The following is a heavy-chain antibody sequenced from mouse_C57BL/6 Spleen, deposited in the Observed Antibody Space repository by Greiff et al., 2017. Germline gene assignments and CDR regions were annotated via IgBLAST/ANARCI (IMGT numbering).Heavy chain of an antibody. Sequence: EVQLVESGGDLVKPGGSLTLSCAASGFTFSGYGMSWVRQTPDKRLEWVATISSGGSYTYYPDSVKGRFTISRDNAKNTLYLQMSSLKSEDTAMYYCARLNLLPAMDYWGQGTSVTVSS. V-gene: IGHV5-6*01. D-gene: IGHD2-1*01. CDR3: ARLNLLPAMDY. CDR2: ISSGGSYT. J-gene: IGHJ4*01. CDR1: GFTFSGYG.